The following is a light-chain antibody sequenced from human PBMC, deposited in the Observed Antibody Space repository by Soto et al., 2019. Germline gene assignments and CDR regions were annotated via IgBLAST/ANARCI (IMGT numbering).Light chain of an antibody. J-gene: IGKJ2*01. V-gene: IGKV3-15*01. CDR1: QSVSSN. CDR2: GAS. CDR3: QQYNNWPPYT. Sequence: EIVMTQSPAPLSVSPGERATLSCRASQSVSSNLAWYQQKPGQAPRLLIYGASTRATGIPARFSGSGSGTDFTITISSLQSEDFAVYYCQQYNNWPPYTFGQGTKLEIK.